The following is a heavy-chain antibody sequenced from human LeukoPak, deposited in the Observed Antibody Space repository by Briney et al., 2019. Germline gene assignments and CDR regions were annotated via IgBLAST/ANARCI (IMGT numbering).Heavy chain of an antibody. V-gene: IGHV5-51*01. J-gene: IGHJ5*02. CDR2: IYPGDSDT. Sequence: GESLQISCKGSGYSFTSYWIGWVRQMPGKGLEWMGIIYPGDSDTRYSPSFQGQVTISADKSISTAYLQWSSLKASDTVMYYCARRRIASPDWFDPWGQGTLVTVSS. CDR1: GYSFTSYW. D-gene: IGHD6-6*01. CDR3: ARRRIASPDWFDP.